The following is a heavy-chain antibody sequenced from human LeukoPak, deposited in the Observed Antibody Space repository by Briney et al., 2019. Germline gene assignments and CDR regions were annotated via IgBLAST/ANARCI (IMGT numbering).Heavy chain of an antibody. CDR1: GFTFSSYA. J-gene: IGHJ4*02. CDR2: ISGSGGST. D-gene: IGHD3-22*01. V-gene: IGHV3-23*01. CDR3: AKDRRYYDSSGYYSYYFDY. Sequence: GGSLRLSCAASGFTFSSYAMSWVRQAPGKGLEWVSAISGSGGSTYYADSVKGRFTISRDNSRNTLYLQMNSLRAEDSAVYYCAKDRRYYDSSGYYSYYFDYWGQGTLVTVS.